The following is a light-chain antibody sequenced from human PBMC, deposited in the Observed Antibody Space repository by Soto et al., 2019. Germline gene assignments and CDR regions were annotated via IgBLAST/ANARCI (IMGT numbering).Light chain of an antibody. Sequence: QPVLTQPPSVSGAQGQRVTISCTGSSSNIGAGYDVHWYQQLPGTAPKLLLYGNTNRPSGVPDRFSGSKSGTSASLAITGLQAEDEADYYCQSYDSSLSASVFGGGTKLTVL. CDR2: GNT. CDR1: SSNIGAGYD. CDR3: QSYDSSLSASV. J-gene: IGLJ2*01. V-gene: IGLV1-40*01.